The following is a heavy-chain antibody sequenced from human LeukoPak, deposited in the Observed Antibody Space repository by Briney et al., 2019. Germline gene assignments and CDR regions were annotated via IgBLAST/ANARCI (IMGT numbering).Heavy chain of an antibody. CDR1: GFTFSNAW. Sequence: GGSLRLSCAASGFTFSNAWMNWVRQAPGKGLEWVGRIKSKTDGGTTDYAAPVKGRFTISRDDSENTLYLQMNSLKTEDTAVYYCARGRPYEVMLDYWGQGTLVTVSS. CDR3: ARGRPYEVMLDY. CDR2: IKSKTDGGTT. J-gene: IGHJ4*02. D-gene: IGHD2-21*01. V-gene: IGHV3-15*07.